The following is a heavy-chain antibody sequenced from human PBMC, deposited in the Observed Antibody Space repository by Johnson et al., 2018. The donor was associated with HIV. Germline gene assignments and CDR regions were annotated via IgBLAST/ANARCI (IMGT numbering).Heavy chain of an antibody. CDR1: GFTVSSNH. J-gene: IGHJ3*02. Sequence: VQLVESGGGVVRPGGSLRLSCVASGFTVSSNHIRWVRQAPGKGLEWVSVIYSGGSTYYADSVKGRFTISRDNSKNTLYLETNSLRPEDTAVYYCAKWKYCSGDNCYSEFGVFDDAFDIWGQGTMVTVSS. CDR2: IYSGGST. V-gene: IGHV3-66*02. CDR3: AKWKYCSGDNCYSEFGVFDDAFDI. D-gene: IGHD2-15*01.